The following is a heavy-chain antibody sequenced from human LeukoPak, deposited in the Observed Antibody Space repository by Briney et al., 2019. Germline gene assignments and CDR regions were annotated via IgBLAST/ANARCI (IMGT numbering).Heavy chain of an antibody. CDR3: ARIPPGPSRQYYFDY. CDR2: IYYSGST. J-gene: IGHJ4*02. V-gene: IGHV4-39*07. Sequence: SETLSLTCTVSGGSISSSSYYWGWIRQPPGKGLEWIGSIYYSGSTYYNPSLKSRVTISVDTSKNQFSLKLSSVTAADTAVYYCARIPPGPSRQYYFDYWGQGTLVTVSS. CDR1: GGSISSSSYY. D-gene: IGHD7-27*01.